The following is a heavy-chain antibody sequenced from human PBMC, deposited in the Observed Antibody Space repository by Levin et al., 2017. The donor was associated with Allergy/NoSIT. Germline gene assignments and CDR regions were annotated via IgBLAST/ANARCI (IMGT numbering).Heavy chain of an antibody. D-gene: IGHD5-18*01. J-gene: IGHJ3*02. Sequence: AGGSLRLSCAASGFTFSSYAMHWVRQAPGKGLEYVSAISSNGGSTYYANSVKGRFTISRDNSKNTLYLQMGSLRAEDMAVYYCASQISWIQLWFGPFDIWGQGTMVTVSS. CDR1: GFTFSSYA. V-gene: IGHV3-64*01. CDR2: ISSNGGST. CDR3: ASQISWIQLWFGPFDI.